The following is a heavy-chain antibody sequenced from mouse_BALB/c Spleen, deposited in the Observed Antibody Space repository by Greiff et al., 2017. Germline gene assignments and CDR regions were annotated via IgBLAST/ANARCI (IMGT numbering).Heavy chain of an antibody. D-gene: IGHD1-1*01. V-gene: IGHV2-2*02. CDR1: GFSLTSYG. CDR2: IWSGGST. J-gene: IGHJ3*01. Sequence: AQGVESGPGLVQPSQSLSITCTVSGFSLTSYGVHWVRQSPGKGLEWLGVIWSGGSTDYNAAFISRLSISKDNSKSQVFFKMNSLQANDTAIYYWARNLHYYGSSYVAFAYWGQGTLVTVSA. CDR3: ARNLHYYGSSYVAFAY.